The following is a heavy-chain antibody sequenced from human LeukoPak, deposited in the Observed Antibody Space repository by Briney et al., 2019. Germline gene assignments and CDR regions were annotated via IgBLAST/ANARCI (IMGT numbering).Heavy chain of an antibody. CDR3: ARDVNSPYYYYYMDV. Sequence: PSETLSLTCTVSGYSISSGYYWGWIRQPPGKGLEWIGSIYHSGSTYYNPSLKSRVTISVDTSKNQFSLKLSSVTAADTAVYYCARDVNSPYYYYYMDVWGKGTTVTVSS. D-gene: IGHD4-23*01. CDR2: IYHSGST. V-gene: IGHV4-38-2*02. CDR1: GYSISSGYY. J-gene: IGHJ6*03.